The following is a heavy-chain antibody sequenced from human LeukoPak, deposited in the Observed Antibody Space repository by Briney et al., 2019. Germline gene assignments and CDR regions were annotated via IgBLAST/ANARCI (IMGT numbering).Heavy chain of an antibody. CDR3: AKREYNFWSGYFF. J-gene: IGHJ4*02. Sequence: GGSLRLSCAASGFTFSSYAMTWVRQAPGKGLEGVSSINDSGGSTYYADSVKGRVTISRDNSKKNLYLQMNSLRAEDTAVYYCAKREYNFWSGYFFWGQGTLLTVPS. V-gene: IGHV3-23*01. CDR2: INDSGGST. CDR1: GFTFSSYA. D-gene: IGHD3-3*01.